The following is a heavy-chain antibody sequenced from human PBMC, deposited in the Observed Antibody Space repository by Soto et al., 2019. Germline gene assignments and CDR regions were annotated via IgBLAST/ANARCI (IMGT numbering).Heavy chain of an antibody. CDR2: IYSGGST. V-gene: IGHV3-53*01. D-gene: IGHD6-6*01. J-gene: IGHJ6*02. Sequence: PGGSLRLSCAASGFTVSSNYMSWVRQAPGKGLEWVSVIYSGGSTYYADSVKGRFTISRDNSKNTLYLQMNSLRAEDTAVYYCARELGNIAARYGMDVWGQGTTVTVSS. CDR3: ARELGNIAARYGMDV. CDR1: GFTVSSNY.